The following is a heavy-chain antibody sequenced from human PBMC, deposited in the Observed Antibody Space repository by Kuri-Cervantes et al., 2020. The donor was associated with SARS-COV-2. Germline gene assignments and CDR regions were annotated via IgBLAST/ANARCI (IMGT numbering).Heavy chain of an antibody. Sequence: SVKVSCKASGGTFSSYAISWVRQAPGQGLEWMGRIIPILGIANYAQKFQGRVTITADKATSTAYIELSSLRSEDTAVYYCAGDSSGYSLRFDYWGQGTLVTVSS. CDR3: AGDSSGYSLRFDY. CDR2: IIPILGIA. D-gene: IGHD3-22*01. J-gene: IGHJ4*02. CDR1: GGTFSSYA. V-gene: IGHV1-69*04.